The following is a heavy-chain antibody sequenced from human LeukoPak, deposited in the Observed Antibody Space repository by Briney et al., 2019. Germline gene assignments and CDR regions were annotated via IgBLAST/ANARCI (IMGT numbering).Heavy chain of an antibody. CDR2: IIPIFGTA. Sequence: ASVKVSCKASGGTFSSYAISWVRQAPGQGLEWMGGIIPIFGTANYAQKFQGRVTITADESTSTAYMELSSLRSEDTAVYYCARSPGVVDRTLNWFDPWGQGTLVTVSS. J-gene: IGHJ5*02. V-gene: IGHV1-69*13. CDR3: ARSPGVVDRTLNWFDP. CDR1: GGTFSSYA. D-gene: IGHD1/OR15-1a*01.